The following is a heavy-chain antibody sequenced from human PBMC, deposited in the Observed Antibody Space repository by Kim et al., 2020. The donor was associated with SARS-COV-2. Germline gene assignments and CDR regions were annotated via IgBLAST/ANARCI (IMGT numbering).Heavy chain of an antibody. CDR2: IYYSGST. Sequence: SETLSLTCTVSGGSISSYYWSWIRQPPGKGLEWIGYIYYSGSTNYNPSLKSRVTISVDTSKNQFSLKLSSVTAADTAVYYCARLGRAYSNYDILTGYYLPWGAFDIWGQGTMVTVSS. D-gene: IGHD3-9*01. CDR3: ARLGRAYSNYDILTGYYLPWGAFDI. V-gene: IGHV4-59*08. J-gene: IGHJ3*02. CDR1: GGSISSYY.